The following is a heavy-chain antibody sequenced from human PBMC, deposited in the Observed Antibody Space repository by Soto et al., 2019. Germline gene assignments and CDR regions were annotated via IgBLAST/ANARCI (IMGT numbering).Heavy chain of an antibody. V-gene: IGHV3-48*02. D-gene: IGHD3-16*01. CDR3: AREMGACSASSCYPGTYDS. CDR1: GFTFTSYS. J-gene: IGHJ5*02. CDR2: ITSKSTTI. Sequence: GGSLRLSCAASGFTFTSYSMNWVRQAPGQGLEWVSYITSKSTTIKYADSVKGRFTVSRDNAKNSLYLQLNSLRDEDTAVYYCAREMGACSASSCYPGTYDSWGQGTLVTVSS.